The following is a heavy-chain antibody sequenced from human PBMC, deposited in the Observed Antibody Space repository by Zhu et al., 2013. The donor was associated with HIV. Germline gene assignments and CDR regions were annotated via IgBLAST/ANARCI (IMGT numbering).Heavy chain of an antibody. Sequence: QVRLVQSGAEVKKPGSSVKVSCKASGYTFTGYYMHWVRQAPGQGLEWMGRVNPRSGGASYVQKFQGRVIMTRDTSMRTAYLELTSLRSDDTAVYYCARVRMRLSGRDFYYMDAWGKGTTIFVSS. CDR1: GYTFTGYY. J-gene: IGHJ6*03. D-gene: IGHD3-10*01. CDR2: VNPRSGGA. V-gene: IGHV1-2*02. CDR3: ARVRMRLSGRDFYYMDA.